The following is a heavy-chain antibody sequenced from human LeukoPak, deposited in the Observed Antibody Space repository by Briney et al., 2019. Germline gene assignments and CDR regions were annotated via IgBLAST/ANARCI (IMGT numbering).Heavy chain of an antibody. V-gene: IGHV1-58*01. D-gene: IGHD1-1*01. Sequence: SVKVSCKASGITSTNFAVQWVRQARGQRLEWIGWIIVGTGATKCAQDFQHRVTITRDMSTRTLYMELTSLRSEDTAVYYCAADLSDPRRGASYLDSWGQGTLVTVSS. J-gene: IGHJ4*02. CDR1: GITSTNFA. CDR3: AADLSDPRRGASYLDS. CDR2: IIVGTGAT.